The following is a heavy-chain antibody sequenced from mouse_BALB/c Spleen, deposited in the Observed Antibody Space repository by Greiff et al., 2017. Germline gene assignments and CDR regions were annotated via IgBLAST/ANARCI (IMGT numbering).Heavy chain of an antibody. CDR1: GFSLTSYG. CDR3: AKEGDYDRFAY. J-gene: IGHJ3*01. V-gene: IGHV2-2*01. CDR2: IWSGGST. Sequence: QVQLKQSGPGLVQPSQSLSITCTVSGFSLTSYGVHWVRQSPGKGLEWLGVIWSGGSTDYNAAFISRLSISKDNSKSQVFLKLNSLQTDDTATYYCAKEGDYDRFAYWGQGTLVTVSA. D-gene: IGHD2-4*01.